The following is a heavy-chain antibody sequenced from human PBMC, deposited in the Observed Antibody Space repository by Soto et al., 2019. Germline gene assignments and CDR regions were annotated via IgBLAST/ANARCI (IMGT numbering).Heavy chain of an antibody. CDR2: ISYDGSNK. CDR3: ARCGYSYGYTFDY. V-gene: IGHV3-30-3*01. D-gene: IGHD5-18*01. J-gene: IGHJ4*02. CDR1: GFTFSSYA. Sequence: VQLVESGGGLVQPGGSLRLSCAASGFTFSSYAMHWVRQAPGKGLEWVAVISYDGSNKYYADSVKGRFTISRDNSKNTLYLQMNSLRAEDTAVYYCARCGYSYGYTFDYWGQGTLVTVSS.